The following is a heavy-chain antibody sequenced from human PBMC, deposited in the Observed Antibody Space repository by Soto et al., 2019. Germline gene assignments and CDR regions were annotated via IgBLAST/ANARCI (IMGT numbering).Heavy chain of an antibody. CDR2: IYYSGST. J-gene: IGHJ4*02. CDR1: GGSISSYY. V-gene: IGHV4-59*08. D-gene: IGHD5-18*01. CDR3: ARRYGSCFDY. Sequence: QVQLQESGPGLVKPSETLSLTCTVSGGSISSYYWSWIRQPPGKGLEWIGYIYYSGSTNYNPSLWGRVPLSVDTSRNQFSLKLSSVTAADTAVYYCARRYGSCFDYWGQGTLVTVSS.